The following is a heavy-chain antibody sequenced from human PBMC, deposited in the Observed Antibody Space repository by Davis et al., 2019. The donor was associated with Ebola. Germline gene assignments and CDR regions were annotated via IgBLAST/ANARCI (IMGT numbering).Heavy chain of an antibody. V-gene: IGHV1-69*13. D-gene: IGHD1-7*01. CDR3: ARARLELRISYYYYAMDA. CDR1: GGTLNTYT. J-gene: IGHJ6*04. Sequence: SVKVSCKASGGTLNTYTISWVRQAPGQGLEWMGGIIPMFGPANYAQKFQGRVTITADESTRTAYMELSSLRSEDTAVYYGARARLELRISYYYYAMDAWGKGTTVTVSS. CDR2: IIPMFGPA.